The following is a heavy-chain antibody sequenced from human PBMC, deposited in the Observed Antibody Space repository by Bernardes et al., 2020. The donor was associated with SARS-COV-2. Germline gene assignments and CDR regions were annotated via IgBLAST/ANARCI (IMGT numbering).Heavy chain of an antibody. CDR1: GFTFSTYA. D-gene: IGHD1-7*01. J-gene: IGHJ4*02. CDR3: AKSSVWNYGGGVDY. V-gene: IGHV3-23*01. CDR2: LSGSGGTT. Sequence: GGSLRLSCIASGFTFSTYAMSWVRQAPGQGLEWVSGLSGSGGTTNYADSVKGRFTISRDNSKNTLYLQMNSLRAEDTAVYYCAKSSVWNYGGGVDYWGQGTLVTVSS.